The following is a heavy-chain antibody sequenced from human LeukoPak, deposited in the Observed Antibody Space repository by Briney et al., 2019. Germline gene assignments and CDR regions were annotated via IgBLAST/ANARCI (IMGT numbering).Heavy chain of an antibody. Sequence: PSETLSLTCTVSGASISGSSDFWGWIRQPPGKGLEWIGSIYYSGRTYYNPSLKSRVTISVDTSKNQFSLKLNSVTAADTAVYYCARPSLGIGNHRDHWGQGTLVTVSS. J-gene: IGHJ1*01. CDR2: IYYSGRT. D-gene: IGHD2/OR15-2a*01. V-gene: IGHV4-39*01. CDR3: ARPSLGIGNHRDH. CDR1: GASISGSSDF.